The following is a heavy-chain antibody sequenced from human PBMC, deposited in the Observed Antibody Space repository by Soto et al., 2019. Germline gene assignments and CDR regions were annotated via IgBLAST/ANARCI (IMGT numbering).Heavy chain of an antibody. CDR1: GGTFNSYT. Sequence: QVQLVQSGAEVKKPGSSVKVSCKASGGTFNSYTISWVRQAPGQGLEWMGRIIPILDIANYAQKFQGRVTITADKSTSTAYMELSSLRSEDTAVYYCARAHGDYNYNGMDVWGQGTTVTVSS. CDR3: ARAHGDYNYNGMDV. J-gene: IGHJ6*02. D-gene: IGHD4-17*01. CDR2: IIPILDIA. V-gene: IGHV1-69*02.